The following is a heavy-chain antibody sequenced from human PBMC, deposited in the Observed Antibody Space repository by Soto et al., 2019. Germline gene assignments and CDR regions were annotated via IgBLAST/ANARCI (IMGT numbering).Heavy chain of an antibody. V-gene: IGHV4-34*01. D-gene: IGHD4-17*01. CDR3: ARDVSPTTTYDY. J-gene: IGHJ4*02. CDR2: INHSGST. CDR1: GGSFSGYY. Sequence: SETLSLTCAVYGGSFSGYYWSWIRQPPGKGLEWIGEINHSGSTNYNPSLKSRVTISVDTSKNQFSLKLSSVTAADTAVYYCARDVSPTTTYDYWGQGTLVTVSS.